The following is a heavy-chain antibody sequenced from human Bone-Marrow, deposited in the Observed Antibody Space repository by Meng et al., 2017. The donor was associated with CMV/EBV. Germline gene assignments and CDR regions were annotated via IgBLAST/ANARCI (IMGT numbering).Heavy chain of an antibody. V-gene: IGHV3-48*03. Sequence: GGSLRRSCAASGFPFSSYEMNWVRQAPGKGLEWVSYISSSGSTIYYADSVKGRFTISRDNAKNSLYLQMNSLRDEDTAVYYCAGGGVATFDAFDIWGQGTMVTVPS. D-gene: IGHD5-12*01. CDR2: ISSSGSTI. CDR1: GFPFSSYE. CDR3: AGGGVATFDAFDI. J-gene: IGHJ3*02.